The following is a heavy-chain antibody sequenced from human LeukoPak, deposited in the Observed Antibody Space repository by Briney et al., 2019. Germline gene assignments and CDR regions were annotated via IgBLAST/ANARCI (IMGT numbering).Heavy chain of an antibody. J-gene: IGHJ3*02. Sequence: GESLKISFKGSGCSFTSYWIGWVRPMPGKGLEWMGIIYPGDSDTRYSPSLQGQVTISADKSISTAYLQWSSLKASDTAMYYCARTGQWLADDALDIWGQGTMVTVSS. CDR1: GCSFTSYW. CDR2: IYPGDSDT. CDR3: ARTGQWLADDALDI. D-gene: IGHD6-19*01. V-gene: IGHV5-51*01.